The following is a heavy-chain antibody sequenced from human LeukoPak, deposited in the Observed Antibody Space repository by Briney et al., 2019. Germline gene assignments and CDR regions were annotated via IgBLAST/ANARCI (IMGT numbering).Heavy chain of an antibody. CDR3: VVGGSPGY. CDR1: GLAFSAYK. CDR2: ISTDGYTT. V-gene: IGHV3-74*01. Sequence: GGSLRLSCAASGLAFSAYKMHWVRQAPRKGLVWVSRISTDGYTTDYADFVQGRFTASRDNTKNTWSLEMNSLRTEDTAVYYCVVGGSPGYWGQGTLVTVSS. J-gene: IGHJ4*02. D-gene: IGHD2-15*01.